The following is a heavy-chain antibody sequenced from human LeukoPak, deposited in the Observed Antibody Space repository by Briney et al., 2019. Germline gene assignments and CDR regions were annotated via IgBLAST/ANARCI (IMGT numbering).Heavy chain of an antibody. V-gene: IGHV4-34*01. CDR1: GGSFSGHY. CDR2: INHRGST. J-gene: IGHJ4*02. CDR3: ARSSARGDGYNFAF. D-gene: IGHD5-24*01. Sequence: SETLSLTCAVYGGSFSGHYWSWIRQPPGKGLEWIGDINHRGSTNYNPSLKSRVTISVDTSKNQFSLKLTSVTAADTAVYYCARSSARGDGYNFAFWGQGNLGTVSS.